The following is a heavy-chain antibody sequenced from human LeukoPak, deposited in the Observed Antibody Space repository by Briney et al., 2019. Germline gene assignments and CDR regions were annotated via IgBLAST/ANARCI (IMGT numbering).Heavy chain of an antibody. Sequence: PSGSLRLSCSASGFTFSSYAMYWVRQAPGKGLEYVSAITGNGGGSYYADSVKGRFTISRDNSKNTLYLQMNSLRAEDTAVYYCARDWTFTRFSGSHPCAIDVWGQGKMVTVSS. J-gene: IGHJ3*01. CDR2: ITGNGGGS. V-gene: IGHV3-64*04. CDR3: ARDWTFTRFSGSHPCAIDV. D-gene: IGHD3-10*01. CDR1: GFTFSSYA.